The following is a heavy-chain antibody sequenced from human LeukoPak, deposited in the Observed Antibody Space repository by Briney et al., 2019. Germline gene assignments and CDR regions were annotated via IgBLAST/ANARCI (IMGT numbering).Heavy chain of an antibody. Sequence: GGSLRLSCAASGFTFSSYAMSWVRQAPGKGLEWVSAISGSGGSTYYTDSVKGRFTISRDNSKNTLYPQMNSLRAEDTAVYYCAKDRIAVAGLLFDYWGQGTLVTVSS. CDR3: AKDRIAVAGLLFDY. CDR1: GFTFSSYA. CDR2: ISGSGGST. J-gene: IGHJ4*02. D-gene: IGHD6-19*01. V-gene: IGHV3-23*01.